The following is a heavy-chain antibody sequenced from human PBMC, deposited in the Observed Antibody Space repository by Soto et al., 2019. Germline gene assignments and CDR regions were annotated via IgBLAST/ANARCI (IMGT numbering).Heavy chain of an antibody. V-gene: IGHV1-18*01. CDR3: ARVQTTVTTIRLPAEYFQH. CDR2: ISAYNGNT. Sequence: ASVKVSCKASGYTFTSYGISWVRQAPGRGLEWMGWISAYNGNTNYAQKLQGRVTMTTDTSTSTAYMELRSLRSDDTAVYYCARVQTTVTTIRLPAEYFQHWGQGTLVTVSS. J-gene: IGHJ1*01. CDR1: GYTFTSYG. D-gene: IGHD4-17*01.